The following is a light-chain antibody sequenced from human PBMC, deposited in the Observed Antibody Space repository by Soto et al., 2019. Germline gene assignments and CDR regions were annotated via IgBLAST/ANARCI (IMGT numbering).Light chain of an antibody. Sequence: DIQMTQSPSTLSASVGDRVTITCRASQSISSWLAWYQQKPGKAPKLLIYTASSLESGVPSRFRGSGSGTEFTLTISSLQPDDFATSYCQEYNSHSRYTFGQGTKLEIK. CDR2: TAS. CDR1: QSISSW. V-gene: IGKV1-5*03. CDR3: QEYNSHSRYT. J-gene: IGKJ2*01.